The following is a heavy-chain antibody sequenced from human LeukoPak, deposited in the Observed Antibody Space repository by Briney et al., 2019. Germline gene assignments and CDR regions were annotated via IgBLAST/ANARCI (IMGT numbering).Heavy chain of an antibody. CDR1: GFTFSSYW. J-gene: IGHJ4*02. CDR2: INSDGSSA. V-gene: IGHV3-74*01. Sequence: GGSLRLSCAASGFTFSSYWMHWVRQAPGKGLVWVSRINSDGSSASYADSVKGRFTISRDNAKNTLYLQMNSLRAEDTAVYYCARLGSQGGVAALDYWGQGTLVTVSS. D-gene: IGHD6-25*01. CDR3: ARLGSQGGVAALDY.